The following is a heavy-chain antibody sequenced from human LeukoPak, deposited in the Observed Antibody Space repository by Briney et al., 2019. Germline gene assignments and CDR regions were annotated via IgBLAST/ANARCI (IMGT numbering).Heavy chain of an antibody. CDR1: GFTFSSYA. V-gene: IGHV3-23*01. Sequence: GGSLRLSCAASGFTFSSYAMSWVRQAPGKGLEWVSGISGSGFSTYSADSVKGRFTISRDNSKNTLHLQMNSLRAEDTAVYYCAKDLASGGFFAFDYWAQGTLVTVSS. J-gene: IGHJ4*02. CDR2: ISGSGFST. CDR3: AKDLASGGFFAFDY. D-gene: IGHD1-26*01.